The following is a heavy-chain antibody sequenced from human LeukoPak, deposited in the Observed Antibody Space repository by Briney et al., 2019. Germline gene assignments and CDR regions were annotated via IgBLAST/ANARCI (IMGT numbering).Heavy chain of an antibody. CDR1: GFTVSSNY. D-gene: IGHD1-26*01. J-gene: IGHJ4*02. V-gene: IGHV3-66*01. CDR3: AISVYSGSSDY. CDR2: IYGVGIT. Sequence: PGGSLRLSCAASGFTVSSNYMSWVRQAPGKGLEWVSVIYGVGITYYADSLRGRFTISRDNSKNTIYLQMNSLRAEDTAVYYCAISVYSGSSDYWGQGALVTVSS.